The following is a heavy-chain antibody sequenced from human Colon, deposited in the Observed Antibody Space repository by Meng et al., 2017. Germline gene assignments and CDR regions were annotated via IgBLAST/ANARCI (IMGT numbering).Heavy chain of an antibody. Sequence: HESCAGLLRPSETLALTCTVSGCSVSRGSHYGGWIRQPPWKGREWSGYIDCSRSINCYPSLKSRVTMSVDTSKNQFSLNLSSVTAADTAGYYCAGGPWELDYWGQGTLVTVSS. D-gene: IGHD1-26*01. V-gene: IGHV4-61*01. CDR1: GCSVSRGSHY. CDR3: AGGPWELDY. J-gene: IGHJ4*02. CDR2: IDCSRSI.